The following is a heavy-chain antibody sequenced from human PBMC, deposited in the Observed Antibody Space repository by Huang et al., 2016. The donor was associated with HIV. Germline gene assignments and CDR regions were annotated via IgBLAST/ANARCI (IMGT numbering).Heavy chain of an antibody. Sequence: VQLVQSGAEVRRPGSSVRGSCKAAGGSFNSLAFNWVRQAPGQGLEYMGWMVPLFSVTNYAERFQNRLTLSADKSTNTVYMELRSLRSEDTGVFYCAREGQTWYGKPIAAFEIWGQGTTVIVSS. V-gene: IGHV1-69*10. D-gene: IGHD1-1*01. J-gene: IGHJ3*02. CDR2: MVPLFSVT. CDR3: AREGQTWYGKPIAAFEI. CDR1: GGSFNSLA.